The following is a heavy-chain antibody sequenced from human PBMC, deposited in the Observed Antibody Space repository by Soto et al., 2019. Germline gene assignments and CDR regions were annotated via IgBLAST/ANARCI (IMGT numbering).Heavy chain of an antibody. V-gene: IGHV4-31*03. CDR1: GAALNSGKYY. Sequence: PSETMSLTGSVSGAALNSGKYYWSWIRQVPGKGLEWIGHIYVTGAVDYNPSLRDRITISQDTSERQFSLNLRLVTAADTAVYYCARLRIATNNYKWFDPWGQGTLVTVSS. CDR2: IYVTGAV. J-gene: IGHJ5*02. CDR3: ARLRIATNNYKWFDP. D-gene: IGHD2-21*01.